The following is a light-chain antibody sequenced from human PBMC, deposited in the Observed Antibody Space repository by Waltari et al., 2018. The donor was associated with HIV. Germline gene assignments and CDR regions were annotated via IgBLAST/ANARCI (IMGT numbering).Light chain of an antibody. CDR3: QQRRNWPKT. V-gene: IGKV4-1*01. CDR1: QSVLYSSNNKNY. J-gene: IGKJ1*01. Sequence: DIVVTQSPDSLALSLGERATINCKSSQSVLYSSNNKNYLAWYQQKPGQPPKLLIYWASARESGVPDRFSGSGSGTDFTLTINSLESEDFAVYYCQQRRNWPKTFGQGTKVEIK. CDR2: WAS.